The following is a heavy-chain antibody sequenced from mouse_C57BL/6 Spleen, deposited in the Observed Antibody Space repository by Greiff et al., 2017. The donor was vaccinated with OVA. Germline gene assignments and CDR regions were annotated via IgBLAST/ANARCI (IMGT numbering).Heavy chain of an antibody. V-gene: IGHV5-17*01. Sequence: EVQRVESGGGLVKPGGSLKLSCAASGFTFSDYGMHWVRQAPEKGLEWVAYISSGSSTIYYADTVKGRFTISRDNAKNTLFLQMTSLRSEDTAMYYCARPNFGGAMDYWGQGTSVTVSS. CDR1: GFTFSDYG. J-gene: IGHJ4*01. CDR3: ARPNFGGAMDY. CDR2: ISSGSSTI.